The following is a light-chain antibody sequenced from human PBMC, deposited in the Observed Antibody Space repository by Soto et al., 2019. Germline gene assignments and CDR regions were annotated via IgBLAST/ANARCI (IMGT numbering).Light chain of an antibody. CDR1: QSVSSN. CDR3: QQYNNWPQT. J-gene: IGKJ1*01. Sequence: EIVMTQSPATLSVSPGERATLSCRASQSVSSNLAWYQQKPGQAPRLLIYGASTRATGIPARFSGSGSGTEFTLTLSSLQSEDFAVYYCQQYNNWPQTFGQWTKVEIK. V-gene: IGKV3-15*01. CDR2: GAS.